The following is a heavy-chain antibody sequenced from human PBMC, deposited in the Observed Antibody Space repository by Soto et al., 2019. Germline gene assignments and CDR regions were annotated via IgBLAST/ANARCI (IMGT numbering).Heavy chain of an antibody. CDR2: IYYSGST. D-gene: IGHD3-22*01. CDR3: ARVRSSGYYGLLDY. J-gene: IGHJ4*02. V-gene: IGHV4-61*01. CDR1: GGSVSNSSFY. Sequence: SETLSLICAVSGGSVSNSSFYWSWIRQPPGERLEWIGNIYYSGSTNYNPSLKSRVTISVHTSKNQFSLKLTSVTAADTAVYYCARVRSSGYYGLLDYWGQGTLVTVSS.